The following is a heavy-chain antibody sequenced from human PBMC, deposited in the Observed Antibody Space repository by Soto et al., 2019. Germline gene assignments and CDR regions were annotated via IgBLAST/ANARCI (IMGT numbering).Heavy chain of an antibody. CDR1: GYTFTNYG. CDR2: DSAYNGER. Sequence: QVQLVQSGAEVKKPGASVKVSCKASGYTFTNYGINWVRQAPGQGLEWLGWDSAYNGERRYAQRVQARVIMTTDTSTTTAYMELRILRSDDTAVYYCSRGTSIPASGDYWGQGTLVTVSS. D-gene: IGHD6-6*01. CDR3: SRGTSIPASGDY. J-gene: IGHJ4*01. V-gene: IGHV1-18*01.